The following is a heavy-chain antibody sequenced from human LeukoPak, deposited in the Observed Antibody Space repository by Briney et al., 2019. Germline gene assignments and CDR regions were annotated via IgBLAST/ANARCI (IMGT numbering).Heavy chain of an antibody. V-gene: IGHV3-23*01. J-gene: IGHJ6*03. D-gene: IGHD2-15*01. CDR3: AKNGDRGAYCSGGSCYPYYYYYMDV. CDR1: GFTFSSYG. Sequence: GGSLRLSCAASGFTFSSYGISWVRQAPGKGLEWVSAISASGGTTYYADSVKGHFTISRDNSKNTLYLQMNSLSAEDTAVYYCAKNGDRGAYCSGGSCYPYYYYYMDVWGKGTTVTVSS. CDR2: ISASGGTT.